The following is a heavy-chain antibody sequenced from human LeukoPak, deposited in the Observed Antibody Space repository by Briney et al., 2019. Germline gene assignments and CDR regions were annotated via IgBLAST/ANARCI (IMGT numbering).Heavy chain of an antibody. CDR3: AREDSNSENF. Sequence: ASVKVSCKASGYPFTSYGLTWVRQTPGQGLQWMGWIAAYNGATNYAQIFQGRISMTTDTSTNTGYMELRSLTSDDTAVYYCAREDSNSENFWGRGTLVTVSS. V-gene: IGHV1-18*01. J-gene: IGHJ4*02. CDR2: IAAYNGAT. D-gene: IGHD2/OR15-2a*01. CDR1: GYPFTSYG.